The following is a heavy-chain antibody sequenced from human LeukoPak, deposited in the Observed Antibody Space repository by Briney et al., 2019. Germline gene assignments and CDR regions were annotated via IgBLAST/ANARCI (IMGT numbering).Heavy chain of an antibody. V-gene: IGHV1-8*01. CDR1: GYTFTSYD. D-gene: IGHD3-9*01. Sequence: ASVKVSCKASGYTFTSYDINWVRQATGQGLERMGWMNPNSGNTGYAQKFQGRVTMTRNTSISTAYMELSSLRSEDTAVYYCARVGYDILTGTYYFDYWGQGTLVTVSS. J-gene: IGHJ4*02. CDR3: ARVGYDILTGTYYFDY. CDR2: MNPNSGNT.